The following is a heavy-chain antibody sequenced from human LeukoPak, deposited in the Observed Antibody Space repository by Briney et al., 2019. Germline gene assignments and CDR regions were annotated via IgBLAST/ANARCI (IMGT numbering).Heavy chain of an antibody. Sequence: GRSLRLSCAASGFTFSSYGMHWVRQAPGKGLEWVAVISYVGSNKYYADSVKGRFTISRDNSKNTLYLQMNSLRAEDTAVYYCAKGGYSSGWCFDYWGQGTLVTVSS. CDR1: GFTFSSYG. V-gene: IGHV3-30*18. J-gene: IGHJ4*02. CDR3: AKGGYSSGWCFDY. D-gene: IGHD6-19*01. CDR2: ISYVGSNK.